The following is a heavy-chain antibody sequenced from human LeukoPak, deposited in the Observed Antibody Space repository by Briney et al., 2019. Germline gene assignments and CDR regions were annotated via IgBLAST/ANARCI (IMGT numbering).Heavy chain of an antibody. V-gene: IGHV1-18*01. CDR3: ARDPDYYDSSDYYSPFDY. Sequence: ASVKVSCKASGYTFSNYGLTWVRQAPGQGLEWMAWISAYNTNTNYAQKLQGRVTMTTDTSTSTAYMELRSLRSDDTAVYYCARDPDYYDSSDYYSPFDYWGQGTLVTVSS. CDR1: GYTFSNYG. J-gene: IGHJ4*02. CDR2: ISAYNTNT. D-gene: IGHD3-22*01.